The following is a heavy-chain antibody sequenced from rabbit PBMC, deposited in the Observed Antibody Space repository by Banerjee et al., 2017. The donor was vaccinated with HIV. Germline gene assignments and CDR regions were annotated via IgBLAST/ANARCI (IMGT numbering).Heavy chain of an antibody. D-gene: IGHD1-1*01. V-gene: IGHV1S45*01. J-gene: IGHJ4*01. CDR2: IYAGSGST. CDR3: VRSTSGYDIGDL. CDR1: GFDFSSSYC. Sequence: QEQLEESGGDLVKPEGSLTLTCKASGFDFSSSYCMCWVRQAPGKGLEWIGCIYAGSGSTWYASWAKGRFTISKTSSTTVTLQMTSLTAADTATYFCVRSTSGYDIGDLWGPGTLVTVS.